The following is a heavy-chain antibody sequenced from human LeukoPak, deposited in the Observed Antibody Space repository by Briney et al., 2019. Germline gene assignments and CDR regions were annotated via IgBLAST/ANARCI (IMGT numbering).Heavy chain of an antibody. Sequence: GGSLRLSCAASGFTFSSYAMGWVRQAPGKGLEWDSAISGSCGSTYYADSVKGRFTISRDNSNNTLYLQMNSLSAEATAVYYCAKDRRTGPSGYFDYWGQGTLVTVSS. CDR2: ISGSCGST. J-gene: IGHJ4*02. CDR1: GFTFSSYA. V-gene: IGHV3-23*01. CDR3: AKDRRTGPSGYFDY. D-gene: IGHD1-1*01.